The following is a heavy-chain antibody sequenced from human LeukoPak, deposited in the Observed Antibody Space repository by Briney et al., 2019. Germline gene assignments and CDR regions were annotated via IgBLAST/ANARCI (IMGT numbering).Heavy chain of an antibody. J-gene: IGHJ4*02. Sequence: GASVKVSCKASGYTFTSYGISWVRQAPGQGLEWMGWISAYNGNTNYAQKLQGRVTMTTDTSTSTAYMELRSLRSAATAVYYCATAPMDTAMVHNDFAYWGQGTLVTVSS. CDR2: ISAYNGNT. D-gene: IGHD5-18*01. CDR3: ATAPMDTAMVHNDFAY. V-gene: IGHV1-18*01. CDR1: GYTFTSYG.